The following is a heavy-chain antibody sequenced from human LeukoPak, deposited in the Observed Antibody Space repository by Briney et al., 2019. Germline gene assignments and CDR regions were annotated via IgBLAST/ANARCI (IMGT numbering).Heavy chain of an antibody. Sequence: ASVKVSRKASGYTFTSYGISWVRQAPGQGLEWMGWISAYNGNTNYAQKLQGRVTMTTDTSTSTAYMELRSLRSDDTAVYYCARQYYYDSSGYLSSNWFDPWGQGTLVTVSS. CDR2: ISAYNGNT. D-gene: IGHD3-22*01. J-gene: IGHJ5*02. CDR1: GYTFTSYG. CDR3: ARQYYYDSSGYLSSNWFDP. V-gene: IGHV1-18*01.